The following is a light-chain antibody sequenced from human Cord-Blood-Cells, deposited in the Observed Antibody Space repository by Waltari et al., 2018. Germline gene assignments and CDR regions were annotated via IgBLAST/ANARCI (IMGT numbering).Light chain of an antibody. CDR3: CSYAGSSYV. CDR2: EGS. V-gene: IGLV2-23*01. Sequence: QSALTQPASVSGSPGPSIHLSRTETSSDVGSYNLAYVYQQHPGQAPKLMIYEGSKRRSGVSNRFSGSNAGNTAFLTISGLQAEDEADYYRCSYAGSSYVFGTGTKVTVL. J-gene: IGLJ1*01. CDR1: SSDVGSYNL.